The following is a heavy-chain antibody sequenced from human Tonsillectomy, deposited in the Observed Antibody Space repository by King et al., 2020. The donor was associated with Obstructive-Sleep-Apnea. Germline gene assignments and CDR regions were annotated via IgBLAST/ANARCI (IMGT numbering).Heavy chain of an antibody. J-gene: IGHJ4*02. CDR2: IYWDDDK. D-gene: IGHD5/OR15-5a*01. Sequence: ITLKESGPTLVKPTQTLTLTCTFSGFSLSTSGVGVGWIRQSPGKALEWLALIYWDDDKRYSPSLKSRLTITKGTSKNQVVLTMTNMDPVDTATYYCVRRAVSQGAYYFDYWGQGTLVTVSS. CDR1: GFSLSTSGVG. V-gene: IGHV2-5*02. CDR3: VRRAVSQGAYYFDY.